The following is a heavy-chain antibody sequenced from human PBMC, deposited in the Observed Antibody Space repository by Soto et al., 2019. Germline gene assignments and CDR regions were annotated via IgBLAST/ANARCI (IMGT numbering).Heavy chain of an antibody. D-gene: IGHD2-2*01. CDR3: ARAWVPAASAGMDV. J-gene: IGHJ6*02. CDR1: GDSFTSYA. V-gene: IGHV1-3*01. Sequence: ASVKVSCKASGDSFTSYAMHWVRQAPGQRLEWMGWINAGNGNTKYSQKFQGRVTITRDTSASTAYMELSSLRSEDTAVYYCARAWVPAASAGMDVWGQGTTVTVSS. CDR2: INAGNGNT.